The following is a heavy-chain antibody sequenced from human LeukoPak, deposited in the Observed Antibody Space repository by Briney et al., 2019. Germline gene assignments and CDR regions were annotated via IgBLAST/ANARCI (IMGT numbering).Heavy chain of an antibody. CDR2: IWYDGSNK. J-gene: IGHJ4*02. D-gene: IGHD2/OR15-2a*01. V-gene: IGHV3-33*01. CDR1: GFTYSSYG. CDR3: ARELSPAVKFYFDS. Sequence: GGSLRLSRAASGFTYSSYGMHWVRQAPGKGLEWVAFIWYDGSNKYYADSVKGRFTISRDNSKNTVYLQMNSLRVEDTAVYYCARELSPAVKFYFDSWGQGTQVTVSS.